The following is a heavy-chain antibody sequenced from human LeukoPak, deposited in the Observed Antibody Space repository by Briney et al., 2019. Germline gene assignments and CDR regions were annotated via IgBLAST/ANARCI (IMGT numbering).Heavy chain of an antibody. J-gene: IGHJ5*02. D-gene: IGHD3-22*01. Sequence: PSETLSLTCTVAGASISSGAYFWGWVRQPPGKGLEWIGNTYYSGSTKYNPSLESRVTISVDTSKNQFSLNLRSVTAADTAVYYCARGPQKTMMVVLMDSNWFGPWGPGTLVTVSS. CDR1: GASISSGAYF. CDR2: TYYSGST. V-gene: IGHV4-39*02. CDR3: ARGPQKTMMVVLMDSNWFGP.